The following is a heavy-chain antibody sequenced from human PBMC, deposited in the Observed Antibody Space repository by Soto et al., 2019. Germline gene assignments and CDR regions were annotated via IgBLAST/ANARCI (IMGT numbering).Heavy chain of an antibody. CDR2: IIPIFGTT. Sequence: SVKVSCKASGGTFSSYAISWVRQAPGQGLEWMGVIIPIFGTTNYAQKFQGRVTITADESASTVYMELSSLKSEDTAVYYCATPATAVAGYWGQGTLVTVSS. J-gene: IGHJ4*02. CDR3: ATPATAVAGY. D-gene: IGHD6-25*01. V-gene: IGHV1-69*13. CDR1: GGTFSSYA.